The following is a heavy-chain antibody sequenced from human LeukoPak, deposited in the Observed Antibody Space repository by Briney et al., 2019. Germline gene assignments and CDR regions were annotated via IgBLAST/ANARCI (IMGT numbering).Heavy chain of an antibody. CDR3: SRVRYYYDSSGYYYFDY. J-gene: IGHJ4*02. V-gene: IGHV3-15*01. D-gene: IGHD3-22*01. Sequence: GGSLRLSCAASGFTFSNAWMSWVRQAPGKGLEWVGLIKSKTDGGTTDYAAPVKGRFTISRDDSKSITNLQMKSLKTEDTAVYYCSRVRYYYDSSGYYYFDYWGQGTLVTVSS. CDR1: GFTFSNAW. CDR2: IKSKTDGGTT.